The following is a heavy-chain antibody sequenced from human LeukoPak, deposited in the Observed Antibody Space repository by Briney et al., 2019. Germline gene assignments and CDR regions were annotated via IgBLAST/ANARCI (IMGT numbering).Heavy chain of an antibody. CDR2: ISGSGGST. CDR1: GFTFSSYA. CDR3: AKDTGGWFKF. Sequence: GGSLRLSCAASGFTFSSYAMSWVRQAPGKGLEWVSAISGSGGSTYYADSVKGRFTISRDNAKNSLYLQMNSLRAEDTALYYCAKDTGGWFKFWGQGTLITVSS. J-gene: IGHJ5*01. D-gene: IGHD2-8*02. V-gene: IGHV3-23*01.